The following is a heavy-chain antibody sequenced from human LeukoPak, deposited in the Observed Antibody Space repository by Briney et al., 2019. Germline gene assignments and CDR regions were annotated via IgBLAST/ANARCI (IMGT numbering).Heavy chain of an antibody. V-gene: IGHV1-69*04. D-gene: IGHD2-21*02. Sequence: PVKVSCKASGGTFSSYAISWVRQAPGQGLEWMGRIIPILGIANYAQKFQGRVTITADKSTSTAYMELRSLRSDDTAVYYCARVVYCGGDCYSLVSPSDEYYFDYWGQGTLVTVSS. CDR3: ARVVYCGGDCYSLVSPSDEYYFDY. CDR2: IIPILGIA. J-gene: IGHJ4*02. CDR1: GGTFSSYA.